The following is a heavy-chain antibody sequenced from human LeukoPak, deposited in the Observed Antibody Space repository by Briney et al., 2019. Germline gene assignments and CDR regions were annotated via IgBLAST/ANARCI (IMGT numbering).Heavy chain of an antibody. CDR2: INSDGSSI. J-gene: IGHJ4*02. D-gene: IGHD5-12*01. CDR1: GFTFSSYW. V-gene: IGHV3-74*03. CDR3: AREGRVSGYDFDC. Sequence: GGSLRLSCAASGFTFSSYWMHWVRQAPGKGLVWVSRINSDGSSITYADFVKGRFTISRDNAKNTMYLQMNSLRVEDTAVYYCAREGRVSGYDFDCWGQGTLVTVSS.